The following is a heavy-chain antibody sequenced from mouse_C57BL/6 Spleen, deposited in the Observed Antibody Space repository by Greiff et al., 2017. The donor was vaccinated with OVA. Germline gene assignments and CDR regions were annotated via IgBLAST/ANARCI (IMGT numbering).Heavy chain of an antibody. CDR1: GFTFSDYY. V-gene: IGHV5-16*01. CDR3: ARGGGGTPWYFDV. Sequence: EVQRVESEGGLVQPGSSMKLSCTASGFTFSDYYMAWVRQVPEKGLEWVANINYDGSSTYYLDSLKSRFIISRDNAKNILYLQMSSLKSEDTATYYCARGGGGTPWYFDVWGTGTTVTVSS. D-gene: IGHD3-3*01. CDR2: INYDGSST. J-gene: IGHJ1*03.